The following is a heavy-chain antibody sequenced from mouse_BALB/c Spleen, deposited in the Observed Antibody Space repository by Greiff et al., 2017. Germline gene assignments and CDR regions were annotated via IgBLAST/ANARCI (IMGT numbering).Heavy chain of an antibody. J-gene: IGHJ3*01. V-gene: IGHV5-12-2*01. CDR2: ISNGGGST. CDR1: GFTFSSYT. Sequence: EVHLVESGGGLVQPGGSLKLSCAASGFTFSSYTMSWVRQTPEKRLEWVAYISNGGGSTYYPDTVKGRFTISRDNAKNTLYLQMSSLKSEDTAMYYCARQRDGYPFAYWGQGTLVTVSA. D-gene: IGHD2-3*01. CDR3: ARQRDGYPFAY.